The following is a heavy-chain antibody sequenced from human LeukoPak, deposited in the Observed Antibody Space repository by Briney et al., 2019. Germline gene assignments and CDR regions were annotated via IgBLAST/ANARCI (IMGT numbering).Heavy chain of an antibody. J-gene: IGHJ4*02. CDR2: ISAYNGNT. CDR1: GYTFTSYG. Sequence: ASVKVSCKASGYTFTSYGISWVRQAPGQGLEWMGWISAYNGNTNYAQKLQGRVTMTTDTSTSTAYMELRSLRSDDTAVYYCARDKGYNWNYVIDYWGQGTLDTVSS. CDR3: ARDKGYNWNYVIDY. V-gene: IGHV1-18*01. D-gene: IGHD1-7*01.